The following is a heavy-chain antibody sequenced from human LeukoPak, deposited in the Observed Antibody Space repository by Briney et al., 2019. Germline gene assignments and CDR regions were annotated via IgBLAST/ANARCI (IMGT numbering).Heavy chain of an antibody. CDR2: IDYSGST. J-gene: IGHJ4*02. Sequence: PSETLSLTCTVSGGSISSYYWSWIRQPPGKGLEWIGYIDYSGSTNYNPSLKSRVTISVDTSKNQFSLKVSSVTAADTAVYYCARVRSSSWYYFGYWGQGTLVTVSS. D-gene: IGHD6-13*01. V-gene: IGHV4-59*01. CDR3: ARVRSSSWYYFGY. CDR1: GGSISSYY.